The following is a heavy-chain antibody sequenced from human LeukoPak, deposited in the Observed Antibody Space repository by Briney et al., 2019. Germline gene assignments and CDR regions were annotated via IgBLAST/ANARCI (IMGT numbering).Heavy chain of an antibody. D-gene: IGHD3-10*01. J-gene: IGHJ3*02. V-gene: IGHV3-7*04. CDR1: GFTFSSYW. Sequence: PGGSLRLSCAASGFTFSSYWMSWVRQAPGKGLEWVANIKQDGSEKYYVDSMKGRFTISRHNAKKSLYLQMNSLRAEDTAVYYCARGDYYGSGSSFIDAFDIWGQGTMVTVSS. CDR3: ARGDYYGSGSSFIDAFDI. CDR2: IKQDGSEK.